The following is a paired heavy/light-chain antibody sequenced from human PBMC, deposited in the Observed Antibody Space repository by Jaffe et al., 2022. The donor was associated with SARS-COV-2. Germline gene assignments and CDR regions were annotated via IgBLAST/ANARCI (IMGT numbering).Light chain of an antibody. CDR3: QSADSSGTYPYVV. J-gene: IGLJ2*01. V-gene: IGLV3-25*03. Sequence: SYELTQPPSVSVSPGQTARITCSADALPKQYAYWYQQKPGQAPVLVIYKDSERPSGIPERFSGSSSGTTVTLTISGVQAEDEADYYCQSADSSGTYPYVVFGGGTKLTVL. CDR2: KDS. CDR1: ALPKQY.
Heavy chain of an antibody. CDR3: ARLGYSSSWYITQPHPNNWFDP. V-gene: IGHV4-39*01. CDR1: GGSISSSSYY. Sequence: QLQLQESGPGLVKPSETLSLTCTVSGGSISSSSYYWGWIRQPPGKGLEWIGSIYYSGSTYYNPSLKSRVTISVDTSKNQFSLKLSSVTAADTAVYYCARLGYSSSWYITQPHPNNWFDPWGQGTLVTVSS. J-gene: IGHJ5*02. D-gene: IGHD6-13*01. CDR2: IYYSGST.